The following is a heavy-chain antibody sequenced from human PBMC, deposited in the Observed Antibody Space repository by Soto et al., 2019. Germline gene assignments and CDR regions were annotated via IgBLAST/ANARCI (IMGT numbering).Heavy chain of an antibody. Sequence: GASVKVSCKASGYTLTSYGISWVRQAPGQGLEWMGWISAYNGNTNYAQKLQGRVTMTTDTSTSTAYMELRSLRSDDTAVYYCARGLGELWDYYYYYMDVWGKGTTVTVSS. J-gene: IGHJ6*03. CDR1: GYTLTSYG. V-gene: IGHV1-18*01. CDR3: ARGLGELWDYYYYYMDV. D-gene: IGHD3-16*01. CDR2: ISAYNGNT.